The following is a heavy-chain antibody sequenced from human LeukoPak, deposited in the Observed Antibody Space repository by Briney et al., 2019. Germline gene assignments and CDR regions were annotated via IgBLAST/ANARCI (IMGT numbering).Heavy chain of an antibody. Sequence: SETLSLTCTVSGVSISSYYWSWIRQPPGKGLEWIGYIYYSGSTNYNPSLKSRVTISVDTSKNQFSPKLSSVTAADTAVYYCARAFLEWSHGQWFDPWGQGTLVTVS. J-gene: IGHJ5*02. CDR3: ARAFLEWSHGQWFDP. V-gene: IGHV4-59*01. D-gene: IGHD3-3*01. CDR2: IYYSGST. CDR1: GVSISSYY.